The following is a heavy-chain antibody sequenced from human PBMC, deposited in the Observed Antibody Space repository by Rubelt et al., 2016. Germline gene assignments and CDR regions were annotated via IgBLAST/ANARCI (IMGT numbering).Heavy chain of an antibody. CDR1: GFTFSSYW. J-gene: IGHJ6*02. CDR2: INGDGRNT. Sequence: LVESGGGVVQPGGSLRLSCAASGFTFSSYWMHWVRQDPVKGLVRVSRINGDGRNTEYAASEKGRLTIPRGNTKNTVYLQMNSWRAGDTATYCRVRGGVDVWGQGTTVTVSS. V-gene: IGHV3-74*02. CDR3: VRGGVDV.